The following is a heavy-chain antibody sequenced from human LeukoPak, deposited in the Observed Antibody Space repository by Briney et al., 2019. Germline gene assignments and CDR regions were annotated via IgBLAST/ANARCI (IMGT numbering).Heavy chain of an antibody. J-gene: IGHJ5*02. D-gene: IGHD3-10*01. CDR2: INPSGSIT. CDR1: GFTFTSYS. V-gene: IGHV1-46*01. Sequence: ASVKVSCKASGFTFTSYSMQWVRQAPGQRLEWMGIINPSGSITSYTQKFQGRVTITRDTSVSTAYMELSSLRSEDTAVYYCAREGAMIRGVTINWFDPWGQGTLVTVSS. CDR3: AREGAMIRGVTINWFDP.